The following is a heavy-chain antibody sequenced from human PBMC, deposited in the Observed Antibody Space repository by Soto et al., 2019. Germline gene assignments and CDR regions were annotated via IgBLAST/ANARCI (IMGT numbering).Heavy chain of an antibody. Sequence: GGSLRLSCAASGFTFSSYRLNWVRQAPGKGLEWVSSISSSSSCIYYADSVKGRFTISRDNAKNSLYLQMNSLRAEDPAVYYCARDLVKAAADNCFDPWGQGTLVTVSS. J-gene: IGHJ5*02. D-gene: IGHD6-13*01. CDR3: ARDLVKAAADNCFDP. CDR1: GFTFSSYR. CDR2: ISSSSSCI. V-gene: IGHV3-21*01.